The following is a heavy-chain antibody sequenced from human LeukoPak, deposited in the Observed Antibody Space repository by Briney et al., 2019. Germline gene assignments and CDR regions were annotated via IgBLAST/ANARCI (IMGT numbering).Heavy chain of an antibody. D-gene: IGHD2-15*01. CDR2: IIPIFGTA. CDR1: RGTFSSYA. V-gene: IGHV1-69*05. CDR3: ARRGSLGYCSGGSCYNDAFDI. J-gene: IGHJ3*02. Sequence: EASVKVSCEASRGTFSSYAISWVRQAPGQGLEWMGRIIPIFGTANYAQKFQGRVTITTDESTSTAYMELSSLRSEDTAVYYCARRGSLGYCSGGSCYNDAFDIWGQGTMVTVSS.